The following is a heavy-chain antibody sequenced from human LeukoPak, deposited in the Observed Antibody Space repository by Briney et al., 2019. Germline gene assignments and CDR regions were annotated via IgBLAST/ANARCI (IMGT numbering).Heavy chain of an antibody. Sequence: GGSLRLSCAASGFTFSSYSMNWVRQAPGKGLEWVSSISSSSSYIYYADSVKGRFTTSRDNAKNSLYLQMNSLRAEDTAVYYCARERGGAPDYWGQGTLVTVSS. D-gene: IGHD1-26*01. CDR1: GFTFSSYS. CDR2: ISSSSSYI. J-gene: IGHJ4*02. V-gene: IGHV3-21*01. CDR3: ARERGGAPDY.